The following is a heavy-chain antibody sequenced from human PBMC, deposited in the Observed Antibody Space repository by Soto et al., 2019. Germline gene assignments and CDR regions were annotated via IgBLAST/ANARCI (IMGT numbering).Heavy chain of an antibody. J-gene: IGHJ5*02. Sequence: QVKLQESGPGLEKPSGTLFLTCAVSGGSISNNRWWTWVRQAPGKGLEWIGEIHDRGSTNYNLSLKSRATVSIDRSNNQFSLEMRAVTAADTAVYYCAGQWAAGYGAFDPWGQGTLVTVSS. V-gene: IGHV4-4*02. CDR1: GGSISNNRW. D-gene: IGHD3-9*01. CDR3: AGQWAAGYGAFDP. CDR2: IHDRGST.